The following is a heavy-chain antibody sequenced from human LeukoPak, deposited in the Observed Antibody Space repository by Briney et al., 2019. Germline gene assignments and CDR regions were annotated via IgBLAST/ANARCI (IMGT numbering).Heavy chain of an antibody. J-gene: IGHJ3*02. CDR3: ATFDMYSLLYGAFDN. Sequence: ASVKVSCKISGYSLTELSIHLVRQAPGKGLEWLGGFDPENGENIYTQKFQGRVSMTEDSSKDTVYMVLRTLTSEDTAVYYCATFDMYSLLYGAFDNWGQGTMVIVSS. CDR1: GYSLTELS. D-gene: IGHD2-2*02. V-gene: IGHV1-24*01. CDR2: FDPENGEN.